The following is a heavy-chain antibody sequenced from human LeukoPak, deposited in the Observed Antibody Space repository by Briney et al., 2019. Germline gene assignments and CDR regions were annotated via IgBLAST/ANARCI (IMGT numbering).Heavy chain of an antibody. D-gene: IGHD6-25*01. J-gene: IGHJ4*02. Sequence: GGSLRLSCAASGFTFSSYSMHWVRQAPGKGLEWVANIKQDGSEKYYVDSVKGRFTISRDNAKNSLYLQMNSLRAEDTAVYYCATQTGYPGDYWGQGTLVTVSS. V-gene: IGHV3-7*01. CDR2: IKQDGSEK. CDR3: ATQTGYPGDY. CDR1: GFTFSSYS.